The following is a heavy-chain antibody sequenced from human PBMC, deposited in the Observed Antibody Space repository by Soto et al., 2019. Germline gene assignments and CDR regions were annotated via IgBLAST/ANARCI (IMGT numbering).Heavy chain of an antibody. J-gene: IGHJ4*02. CDR2: ISYDEANA. D-gene: IGHD3-3*01. Sequence: LRLSCEASGFTFSDYAMQWVRQAPGKGLEWVAAISYDEANAYYADSMKGRFTISRDNFKNTLYLQINSLRADDTAVYYCARSLTVFGVVARFDRWGQGTPVTVSS. CDR3: ARSLTVFGVVARFDR. CDR1: GFTFSDYA. V-gene: IGHV3-30-3*01.